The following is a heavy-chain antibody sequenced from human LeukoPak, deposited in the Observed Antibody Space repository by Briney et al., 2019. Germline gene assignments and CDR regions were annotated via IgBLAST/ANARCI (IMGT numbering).Heavy chain of an antibody. D-gene: IGHD2-2*01. J-gene: IGHJ3*02. V-gene: IGHV1-8*01. Sequence: GASVNVSCKASGYTFTSYDINWVRQATGQGLEWMGWMNPNSGNTGYAQKFQGRVTMTRNTSISTAYMELSSLRSEDTAVYYCAGYCSSTSCYGGPDAFDIWGQGTMVTVSS. CDR1: GYTFTSYD. CDR3: AGYCSSTSCYGGPDAFDI. CDR2: MNPNSGNT.